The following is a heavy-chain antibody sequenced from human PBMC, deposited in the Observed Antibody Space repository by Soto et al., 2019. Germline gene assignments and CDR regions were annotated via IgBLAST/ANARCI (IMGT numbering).Heavy chain of an antibody. D-gene: IGHD3-10*01. CDR3: ARGGLGSSALY. CDR1: GGSVSSASYY. CDR2: IYSNGIT. V-gene: IGHV4-61*01. J-gene: IGHJ4*02. Sequence: SETLSLTCTVSGGSVSSASYYWSWIRHPPGKGLEWIGYIYSNGITNYNPSLKSRVTISVDTSKNQFSLKLTSVTAADTAVYYCARGGLGSSALYWGQGTMVTV.